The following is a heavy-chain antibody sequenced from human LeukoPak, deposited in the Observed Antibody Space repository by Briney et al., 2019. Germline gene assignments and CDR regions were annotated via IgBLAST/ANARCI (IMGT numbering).Heavy chain of an antibody. V-gene: IGHV3-9*01. Sequence: PGGSLRLSCAASGFTFDDYAMHWVRQAPGKGLEWVSGISWNSGSIGYADSAKGRFTISRDNAKNSLYLQMNSLRAEDTALYYCAKDGMDVWGQGTTVTVSS. CDR1: GFTFDDYA. J-gene: IGHJ6*02. CDR2: ISWNSGSI. CDR3: AKDGMDV.